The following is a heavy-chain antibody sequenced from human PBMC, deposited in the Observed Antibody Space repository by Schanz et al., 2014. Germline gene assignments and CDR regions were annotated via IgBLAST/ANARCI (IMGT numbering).Heavy chain of an antibody. CDR2: ITTSTSYT. V-gene: IGHV3-48*04. D-gene: IGHD2-8*01. Sequence: DVQLLESGGGLVQPGGSLRLSCAASAFALNNYDMTWVRQAPGKGLEWISYITTSTSYTNYADSVKGRFTISRDNAKKSLFLQMNSLRAEDTAVYYCARLGRMGAFDIWGQGTMVTVSS. J-gene: IGHJ3*02. CDR3: ARLGRMGAFDI. CDR1: AFALNNYD.